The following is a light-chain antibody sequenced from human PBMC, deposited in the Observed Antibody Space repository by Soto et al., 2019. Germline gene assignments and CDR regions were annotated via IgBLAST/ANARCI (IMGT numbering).Light chain of an antibody. CDR3: AAWEDSLNARGV. Sequence: QSVLTQPPSASGTPGQRVTISCSGSRSNIGNNAVSWYHQFPGTAPKLLIYNNNQRPSGVPDRFSGSKSSTSDSLAISGLRSGDEADYYCAAWEDSLNARGVFGGGSKLTVL. J-gene: IGLJ3*02. CDR2: NNN. V-gene: IGLV1-44*01. CDR1: RSNIGNNA.